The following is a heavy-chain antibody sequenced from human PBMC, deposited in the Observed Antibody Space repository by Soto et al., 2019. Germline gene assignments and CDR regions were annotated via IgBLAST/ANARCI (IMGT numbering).Heavy chain of an antibody. CDR1: GFTFGSYA. CDR3: AKDLRRMHGSGSDH. D-gene: IGHD3-10*01. Sequence: EVQLLESGGGLVQPGGSLRLSCAASGFTFGSYAMSWVRQAPGKGLEWVSLISGTGDSSEYANSVKGRFTISRDYSKTTVFLQMNSLRAEDTAVYFCAKDLRRMHGSGSDHWGLGALVTVSS. V-gene: IGHV3-23*01. CDR2: ISGTGDSS. J-gene: IGHJ4*02.